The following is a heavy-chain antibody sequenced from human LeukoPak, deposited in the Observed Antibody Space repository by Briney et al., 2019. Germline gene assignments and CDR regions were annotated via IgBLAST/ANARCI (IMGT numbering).Heavy chain of an antibody. CDR3: ARGPPDYYDSSGYYYPGYFDY. V-gene: IGHV3-21*01. Sequence: GGSLRLSCAASGFTFSSYSMNWVRQAPGKGLEWVSSISGSSSYIYYADSVKGRFTISRDNAKNSLYLQMNSLRAEDTAVYYCARGPPDYYDSSGYYYPGYFDYWGQGTLVTVSS. CDR1: GFTFSSYS. D-gene: IGHD3-22*01. J-gene: IGHJ4*02. CDR2: ISGSSSYI.